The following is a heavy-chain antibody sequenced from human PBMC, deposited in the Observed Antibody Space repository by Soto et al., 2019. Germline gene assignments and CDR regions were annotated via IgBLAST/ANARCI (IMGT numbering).Heavy chain of an antibody. CDR3: ARDGRITMVRGVDAFDI. CDR2: ISSSSSYI. V-gene: IGHV3-21*01. D-gene: IGHD3-10*01. Sequence: EVQLVESGGGLVKPGGSLRLSCAASGFTFSSYSMNWVRQAPGKGPEWVSSISSSSSYIYYADSVKGRFTISRDNAKNSLYLQMNSLRAEDTAVYYCARDGRITMVRGVDAFDIWGQGTMVTVSS. J-gene: IGHJ3*02. CDR1: GFTFSSYS.